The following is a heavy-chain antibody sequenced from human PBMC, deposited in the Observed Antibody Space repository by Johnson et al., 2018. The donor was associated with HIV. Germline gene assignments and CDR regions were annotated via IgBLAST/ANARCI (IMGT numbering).Heavy chain of an antibody. CDR3: ARVRTAAGFDAFDI. Sequence: VQLVESGGGVVQPGRSLRLSCAASGFTFSSYAMHWVRQAPGKGLEWVAVIWYDGSNKYYADSVKGRFTISRDNSKNTLYLQMNSLRAEDTALYYCARVRTAAGFDAFDIWGQGTMVTVSS. J-gene: IGHJ3*02. CDR1: GFTFSSYA. D-gene: IGHD6-13*01. CDR2: IWYDGSNK. V-gene: IGHV3-33*08.